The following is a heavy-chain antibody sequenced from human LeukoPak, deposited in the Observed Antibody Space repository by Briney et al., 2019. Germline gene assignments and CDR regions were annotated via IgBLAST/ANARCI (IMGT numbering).Heavy chain of an antibody. CDR3: APLPTPFGDRKRNWFDP. V-gene: IGHV4-39*01. D-gene: IGHD3-10*01. CDR2: IYYSGST. J-gene: IGHJ5*02. Sequence: SETLSLTCTVSGGSISSSSYYWGWIRQPPGKGLEWIGSIYYSGSTYYNPSLKSRVTISVDTSKNQFSLKLSSVTAADTAVYYCAPLPTPFGDRKRNWFDPWGQGTLVTVSS. CDR1: GGSISSSSYY.